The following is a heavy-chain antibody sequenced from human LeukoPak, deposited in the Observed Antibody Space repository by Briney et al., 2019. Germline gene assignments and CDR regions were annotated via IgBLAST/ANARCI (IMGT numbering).Heavy chain of an antibody. CDR3: AKGGDYDFWSGYWGYFDY. D-gene: IGHD3-3*01. V-gene: IGHV3-74*01. Sequence: GGSLRLSCAASGFTFSSYWMHWVRQAPGKGLVWVSRINRDGSSTNYADSVKGRFTISRDNAKNTLYLQMNSLRAEDTAVYYCAKGGDYDFWSGYWGYFDYWGQGTLVTVSS. J-gene: IGHJ4*02. CDR1: GFTFSSYW. CDR2: INRDGSST.